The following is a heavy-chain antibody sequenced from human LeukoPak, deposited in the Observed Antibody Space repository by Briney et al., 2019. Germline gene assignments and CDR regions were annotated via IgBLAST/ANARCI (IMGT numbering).Heavy chain of an antibody. V-gene: IGHV3-73*01. J-gene: IGHJ3*02. CDR2: IRSKANSYAA. D-gene: IGHD3-16*02. CDR3: TSLRKGVIVIGDAFDI. CDR1: GFTFSGSA. Sequence: GGSLRLSCAASGFTFSGSAMHWVRQASGKGLEWVGRIRSKANSYAAAYAASVKGRFTISRDDSKNTAYLQMNSLKTEDTAVYYCTSLRKGVIVIGDAFDIWGQGTMVTVSS.